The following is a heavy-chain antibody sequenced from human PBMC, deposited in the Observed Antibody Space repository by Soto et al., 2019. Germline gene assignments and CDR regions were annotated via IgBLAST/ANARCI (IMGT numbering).Heavy chain of an antibody. CDR1: GFTFSSYA. D-gene: IGHD5-12*01. Sequence: GGSLRLSCAASGFTFSSYAMSWVRQAPGKGLEWVSAISGSGGSTYYAGSVKGRFTISRDNSKNTLYLQMNSLRAEDTAVYYCAKDGGPDLEYSGYVYYYYYYGMDVWGQGTTVTVSS. J-gene: IGHJ6*02. CDR3: AKDGGPDLEYSGYVYYYYYYGMDV. CDR2: ISGSGGST. V-gene: IGHV3-23*01.